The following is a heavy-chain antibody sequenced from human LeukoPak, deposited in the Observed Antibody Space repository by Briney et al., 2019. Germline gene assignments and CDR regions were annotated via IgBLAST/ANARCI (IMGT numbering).Heavy chain of an antibody. J-gene: IGHJ4*02. CDR2: ISYDGSNK. D-gene: IGHD5-12*01. Sequence: GGSLRLSCAASGFTFSSYAMHWVRQAPGKGLEWVAVISYDGSNKYYADSVKGRFTISRDNSKDTLDLQMTSLRGDDTAVYYCVRDSGYDRYYFDLWGQGTLVIVSS. CDR3: VRDSGYDRYYFDL. V-gene: IGHV3-30*04. CDR1: GFTFSSYA.